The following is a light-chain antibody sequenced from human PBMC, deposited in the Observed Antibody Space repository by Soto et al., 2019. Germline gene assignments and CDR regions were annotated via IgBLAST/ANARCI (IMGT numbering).Light chain of an antibody. CDR3: IQDHGFPLT. CDR1: QDIREA. V-gene: IGKV1-6*01. J-gene: IGKJ4*01. Sequence: AIQMTQSPSSLSASVGDRVTITCRATQDIREALGWYQQKPVKAPKLLIYAASSLKSEVPSRFSGSGSGTDFTLTIRSRHPEDVATYFGIQDHGFPLTFGGGTKVESK. CDR2: AAS.